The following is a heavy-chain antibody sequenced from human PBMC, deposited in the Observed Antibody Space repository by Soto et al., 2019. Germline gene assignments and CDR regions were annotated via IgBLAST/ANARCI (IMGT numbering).Heavy chain of an antibody. J-gene: IGHJ4*02. CDR2: FDPEDGET. D-gene: IGHD3-10*01. V-gene: IGHV1-24*01. CDR3: ATAKDIFYGSGSSYDY. CDR1: GYTLTELS. Sequence: GASVKVSCKVSGYTLTELSMHWVRQAPGKGLEWMGGFDPEDGETIYAQKFQGRVTMTEDTSTDTAYMELSSLRSEDTAVYYCATAKDIFYGSGSSYDYWGQGTLVTAPQ.